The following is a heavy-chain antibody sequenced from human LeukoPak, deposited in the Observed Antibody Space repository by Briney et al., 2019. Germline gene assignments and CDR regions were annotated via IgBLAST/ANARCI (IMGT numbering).Heavy chain of an antibody. D-gene: IGHD2-15*01. Sequence: SETLSLTCTVSGGSISSYYWSWIRQPPGKGLEWIGYIYHSGSTYYNPSLKSRVTISVDRSKNQFSLKLSSVTAADTAVYYCARGKQSRGYHFDYWGQGTLVTVSS. CDR3: ARGKQSRGYHFDY. J-gene: IGHJ4*02. V-gene: IGHV4-59*12. CDR2: IYHSGST. CDR1: GGSISSYY.